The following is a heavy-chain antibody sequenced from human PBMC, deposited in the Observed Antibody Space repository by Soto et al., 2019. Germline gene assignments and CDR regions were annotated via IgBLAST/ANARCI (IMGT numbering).Heavy chain of an antibody. CDR2: ISAYNTNT. CDR3: ARDTPPTDY. CDR1: GYTFTSYH. J-gene: IGHJ4*01. Sequence: QVQLVQSGAEVKKPGASVKVSCKTSGYTFTSYHISWVRQAPGQGLEWMGWISAYNTNTNYAQKFQGRVTMTTDTVTNTAYMELRSLRSYDTAVYYCARDTPPTDYWGHGTLVTVSS. V-gene: IGHV1-18*01.